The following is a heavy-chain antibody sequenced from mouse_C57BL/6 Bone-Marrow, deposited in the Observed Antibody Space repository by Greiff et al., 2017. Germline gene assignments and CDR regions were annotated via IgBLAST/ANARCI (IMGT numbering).Heavy chain of an antibody. CDR1: GYTFTDYE. CDR2: IDPETGGT. Sequence: VQLQQSGAELVRPGASVTLSCKASGYTFTDYEMHWVKQTPVHGLEWIGAIDPETGGTAYNQKFKGKAILTADKSSSTAYMELRSLTSEDSAVYYCTRPPLYYGSSLYYFDYWGQGTTLTVSS. V-gene: IGHV1-15*01. D-gene: IGHD1-1*01. CDR3: TRPPLYYGSSLYYFDY. J-gene: IGHJ2*01.